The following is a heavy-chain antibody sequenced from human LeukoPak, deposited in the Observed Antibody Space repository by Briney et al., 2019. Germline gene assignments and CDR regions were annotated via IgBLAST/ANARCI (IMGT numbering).Heavy chain of an antibody. CDR2: INHSGST. D-gene: IGHD6-19*01. V-gene: IGHV4-34*01. CDR1: GGSFSGYY. CDR3: AIAVAGIDY. J-gene: IGHJ4*02. Sequence: SETLSLTCEVYGGSFSGYYWSWIRQPPGKGLEWIGEINHSGSTNYNPSLKSRVTISVDTSKNQFSLKLSSVTAADTAVYYCAIAVAGIDYWGQGTLVTVSS.